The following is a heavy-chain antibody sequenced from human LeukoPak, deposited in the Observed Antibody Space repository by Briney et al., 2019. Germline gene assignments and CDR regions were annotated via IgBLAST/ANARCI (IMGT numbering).Heavy chain of an antibody. J-gene: IGHJ4*02. D-gene: IGHD6-13*01. V-gene: IGHV4-38-2*01. Sequence: SETLSLTCAVSGYSISSGYYWGWIRQPPGKGLEWIGSIYHSGSTYYNPSPKSRVTISVDTSKNQFSLKLSSVTAADTAVYYCAGGGYSSSQYSFDYWGQGTLVTVSS. CDR2: IYHSGST. CDR1: GYSISSGYY. CDR3: AGGGYSSSQYSFDY.